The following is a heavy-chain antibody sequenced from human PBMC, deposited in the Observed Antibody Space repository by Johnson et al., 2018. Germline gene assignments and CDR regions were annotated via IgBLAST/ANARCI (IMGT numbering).Heavy chain of an antibody. Sequence: QVQLVESGGGVVQPGRSLRLSCAASGFTFRSYGMHWVRQAPGKGLEWVAVISYDGSNKYYADSVKGRFTISRDNSKNTLYMKMNSLRVEDTAVYYCAKVSLRYFDWLQAAFDIWGQGTMVTVSS. D-gene: IGHD3-9*01. V-gene: IGHV3-30*18. CDR2: ISYDGSNK. CDR3: AKVSLRYFDWLQAAFDI. CDR1: GFTFRSYG. J-gene: IGHJ3*02.